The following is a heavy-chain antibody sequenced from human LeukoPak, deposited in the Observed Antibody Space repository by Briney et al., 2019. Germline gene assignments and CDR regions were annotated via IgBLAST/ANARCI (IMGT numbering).Heavy chain of an antibody. CDR1: GFTVSSNY. CDR3: ARDLADFWSGYYV. D-gene: IGHD3-3*01. V-gene: IGHV3-53*04. CDR2: IYSGGST. Sequence: GGSLRLSCAASGFTVSSNYMSWVRQAPGKGLERVSVIYSGGSTYYADSVKGRFTISRHNSKYTLYLQMNSLRAEDTAVYYCARDLADFWSGYYVWGQGTLVTVSS. J-gene: IGHJ4*02.